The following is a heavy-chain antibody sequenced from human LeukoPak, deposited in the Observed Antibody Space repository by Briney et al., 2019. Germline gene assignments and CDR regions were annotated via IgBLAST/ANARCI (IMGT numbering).Heavy chain of an antibody. CDR2: INHSGST. Sequence: SGTLSLTCAVYGGSFSGYYWSWIRQPPGKGLEWIGEINHSGSTNYNPSLKSRVTISVDTSKNQFSLKLSSVTAADTAVYYCARRGPPVLLWFRLFDYWGQGTLVTVSS. CDR3: ARRGPPVLLWFRLFDY. J-gene: IGHJ4*02. D-gene: IGHD3-10*01. V-gene: IGHV4-34*01. CDR1: GGSFSGYY.